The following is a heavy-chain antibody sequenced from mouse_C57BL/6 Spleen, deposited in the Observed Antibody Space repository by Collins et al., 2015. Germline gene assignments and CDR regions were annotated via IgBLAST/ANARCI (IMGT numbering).Heavy chain of an antibody. CDR3: ARGGSNYVWFDV. J-gene: IGHJ1*03. V-gene: IGHV1-69*01. CDR1: GYTFTSYW. D-gene: IGHD2-5*01. Sequence: QVQLQQPGAELVMPGASVKLSCKASGYTFTSYWMHWVKQRPGQGLEWIGEIDPSDSYTNYNQKFKGKSTLTVDKSSSTAYMQLSSLTSEDSAVYYCARGGSNYVWFDVWGTGTTVTVSS. CDR2: IDPSDSYT.